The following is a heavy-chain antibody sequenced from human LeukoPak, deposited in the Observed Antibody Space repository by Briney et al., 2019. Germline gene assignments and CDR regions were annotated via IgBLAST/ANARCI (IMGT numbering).Heavy chain of an antibody. D-gene: IGHD3-10*01. CDR2: IYPGDSDT. CDR3: ARHDYGSGSYYTNFDY. J-gene: IGHJ4*02. V-gene: IGHV5-51*01. Sequence: GESLKISCKGSGFSFSTYWIGWVRQMPGKGLEWMGIIYPGDSDTRYSPSFQGQVTISADKSISTAYLQWSSLKASDTAMYYCARHDYGSGSYYTNFDYWGQGTLVTVSS. CDR1: GFSFSTYW.